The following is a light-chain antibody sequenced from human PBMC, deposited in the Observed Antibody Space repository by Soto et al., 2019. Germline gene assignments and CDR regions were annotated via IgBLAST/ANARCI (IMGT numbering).Light chain of an antibody. J-gene: IGKJ3*01. V-gene: IGKV1-5*03. CDR1: QSISSW. Sequence: DIQMTQSPSTLSASVGDSVIITCRASQSISSWLAWYQQKPGKAPKLLIYKASSLESGVPSRFSGSGSGTEFTLTISSLQPDDFATYYCQQYNTYPATFGPGTKVHI. CDR2: KAS. CDR3: QQYNTYPAT.